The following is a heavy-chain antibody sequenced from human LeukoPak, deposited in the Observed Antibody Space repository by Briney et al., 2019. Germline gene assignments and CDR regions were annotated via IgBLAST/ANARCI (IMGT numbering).Heavy chain of an antibody. Sequence: ASVKVSCKASGYTFTGYYMHWVRQAPGQGLEWMGWINPNSGGTNYAQKFQGRVTMTRDTSISTAYMELSRLRSDDTAVYYRARDEYCSSTSCYDYWGQGTLVTVSS. V-gene: IGHV1-2*02. CDR3: ARDEYCSSTSCYDY. J-gene: IGHJ4*02. CDR1: GYTFTGYY. D-gene: IGHD2-2*01. CDR2: INPNSGGT.